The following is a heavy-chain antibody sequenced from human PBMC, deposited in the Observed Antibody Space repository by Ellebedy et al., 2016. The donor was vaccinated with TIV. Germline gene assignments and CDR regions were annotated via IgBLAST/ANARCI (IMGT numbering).Heavy chain of an antibody. CDR3: ARRRVPAVVFDY. V-gene: IGHV4-39*07. CDR1: GGSISSSSYY. Sequence: GSLRLXXTVSGGSISSSSYYWGWIRQPPGKGLEWIGSIYYSGSTYYNPSLKSRVTISVDTSKNQFSLQLSSVTAADTAVYYCARRRVPAVVFDYWGQGTLVTVSS. D-gene: IGHD2-2*01. CDR2: IYYSGST. J-gene: IGHJ4*02.